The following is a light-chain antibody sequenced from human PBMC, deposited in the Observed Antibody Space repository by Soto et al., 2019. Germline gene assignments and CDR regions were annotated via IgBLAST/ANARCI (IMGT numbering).Light chain of an antibody. CDR3: SSVAGSNNFPYV. V-gene: IGLV2-8*01. CDR2: EIN. CDR1: SSDVGAYDY. Sequence: QSALTQPPSASVSPGQSVSISCTGTSSDVGAYDYVSWYQQHTGNAPHLMIYEINKRPSAVPDRLSASNSGDTASLTVSGRQAEDEADYYCSSVAGSNNFPYVFGTGTKVTVL. J-gene: IGLJ1*01.